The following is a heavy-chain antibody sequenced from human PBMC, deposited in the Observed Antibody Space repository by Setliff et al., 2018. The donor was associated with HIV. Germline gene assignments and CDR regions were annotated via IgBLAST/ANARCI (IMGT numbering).Heavy chain of an antibody. CDR1: GGSIRSFF. D-gene: IGHD5-12*01. V-gene: IGHV4-4*08. J-gene: IGHJ4*02. Sequence: PSETLSLTCTVSGGSIRSFFWSWIRQPPGKGLEWIGHIYTSGSTNYNPSLKSRVTMSVDTSKNQFSLNLRSVTAADTAVYYCARVSGDGAGYFDYWGQGTLVTVSS. CDR3: ARVSGDGAGYFDY. CDR2: IYTSGST.